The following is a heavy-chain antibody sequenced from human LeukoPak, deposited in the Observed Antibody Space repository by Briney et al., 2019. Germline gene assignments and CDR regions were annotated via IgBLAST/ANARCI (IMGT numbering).Heavy chain of an antibody. CDR1: GYTFTSYD. V-gene: IGHV1-8*01. CDR2: MNPNSGNT. CDR3: ARDRAIHCSGGSCYSGTLYYYYGMDV. D-gene: IGHD2-15*01. Sequence: ASVKVSCKASGYTFTSYDINWVRQATGQGLEWMGWMNPNSGNTGYAQKFQGRVTMTRNTSISTAYMELSSLRSEDTAVYYCARDRAIHCSGGSCYSGTLYYYYGMDVWGQGTTVTVSS. J-gene: IGHJ6*02.